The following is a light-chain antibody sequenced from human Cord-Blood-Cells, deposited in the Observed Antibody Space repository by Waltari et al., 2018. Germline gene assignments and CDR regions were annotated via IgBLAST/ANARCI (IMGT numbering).Light chain of an antibody. J-gene: IGKJ1*01. V-gene: IGKV1-5*03. CDR1: QRISSW. CDR3: QQYNSYSPWT. Sequence: DIQMTQSPSTLSASVGDRVTIPCRASQRISSWLAWYQQKPGKAPKLLIYKASSLESGVPSRFSGSGSGTEFTLTISSLQPDDFATYYCQQYNSYSPWTFGQGTKVEIK. CDR2: KAS.